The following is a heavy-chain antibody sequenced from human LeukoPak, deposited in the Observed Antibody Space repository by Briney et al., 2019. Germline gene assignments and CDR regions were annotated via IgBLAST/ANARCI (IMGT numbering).Heavy chain of an antibody. CDR2: IYYSGST. J-gene: IGHJ5*02. CDR3: ARHGISAAAGHNWFDP. Sequence: PSETLSLTCTVSGGSISSYYWSWIRQPPGKGLEWIGYIYYSGSTNYNPSLKSRVTISVDTSKNQFSLKLSSVTAADTAVYYCARHGISAAAGHNWFDPWGQGTLVTVSS. CDR1: GGSISSYY. V-gene: IGHV4-59*08. D-gene: IGHD6-13*01.